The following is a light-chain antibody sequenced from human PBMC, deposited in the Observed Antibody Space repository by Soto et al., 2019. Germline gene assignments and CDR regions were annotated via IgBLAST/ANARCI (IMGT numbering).Light chain of an antibody. CDR3: QSYDSSNHGV. CDR2: EDN. Sequence: NFMLTQQHSVSESPGKTVTISCTRSSGSIASNYVQWYQQRPGSAPTTVIYEDNQRPSGVPDRFSGSIDSSSNSASLTISGLKTEDEADYYCQSYDSSNHGVFGGGTKLTVL. J-gene: IGLJ3*02. CDR1: SGSIASNY. V-gene: IGLV6-57*04.